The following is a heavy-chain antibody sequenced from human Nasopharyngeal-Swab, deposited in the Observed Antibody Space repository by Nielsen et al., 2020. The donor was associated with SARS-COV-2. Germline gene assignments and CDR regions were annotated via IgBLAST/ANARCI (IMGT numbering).Heavy chain of an antibody. V-gene: IGHV3-33*01. CDR2: IWYDGGNK. CDR3: ARFGLYDTLTGYYSHYYMDV. Sequence: WIRQGPGKGLELVAVIWYDGGNKFYADSVKGRFAISRDNSENTLYLQMNSLRAEDTAVYYCARFGLYDTLTGYYSHYYMDVWGKGTTVTVSS. D-gene: IGHD3-9*01. J-gene: IGHJ6*03.